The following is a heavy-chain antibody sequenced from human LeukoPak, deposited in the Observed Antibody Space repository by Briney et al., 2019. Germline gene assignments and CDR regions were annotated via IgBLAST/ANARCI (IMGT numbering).Heavy chain of an antibody. V-gene: IGHV3-23*01. D-gene: IGHD5-12*01. CDR2: ISGSGGST. CDR1: GFTFSSYA. J-gene: IGHJ6*02. CDR3: RDEVTQSDYYYYYYGMDV. Sequence: PGGSLRLSCAASGFTFSSYAMSWVRQAPGKGLEWVSAISGSGGSTYYADSVKGRFTISRDNSKNTLYLQMNSLRAEDTAVYYCRDEVTQSDYYYYYYGMDVWGQGTTVTVSS.